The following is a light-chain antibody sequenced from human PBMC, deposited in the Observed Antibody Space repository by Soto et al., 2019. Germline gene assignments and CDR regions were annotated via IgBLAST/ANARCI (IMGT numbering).Light chain of an antibody. CDR1: SSDVGGYNY. CDR2: EVS. CDR3: SSYTSSSTYV. V-gene: IGLV2-14*01. Sequence: QLVLTQPASVSGSPGQSITISCTGTSSDVGGYNYVSWFQQHPGKAPELMIYEVSNRPSGVSHRFSGSKSGNTASLTISGLQAEDEADYYCSSYTSSSTYVFGSGTKLTVL. J-gene: IGLJ1*01.